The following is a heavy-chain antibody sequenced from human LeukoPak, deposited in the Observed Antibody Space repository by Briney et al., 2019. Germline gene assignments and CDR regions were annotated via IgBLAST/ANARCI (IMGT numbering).Heavy chain of an antibody. Sequence: ASVKVSCKASGYTFTSYYMHWVRQAPGQGLEWMGIINPSGGSTSYAQKYQGRVTMTRDTSTSTVYMELSSLRSEDTAVYYCARDLGYCSGGSCVNALDIWGQGTMVTVSS. CDR1: GYTFTSYY. CDR3: ARDLGYCSGGSCVNALDI. J-gene: IGHJ3*02. V-gene: IGHV1-46*01. CDR2: INPSGGST. D-gene: IGHD2-15*01.